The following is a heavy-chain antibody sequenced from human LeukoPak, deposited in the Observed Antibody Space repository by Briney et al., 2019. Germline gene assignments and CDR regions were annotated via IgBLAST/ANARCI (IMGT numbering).Heavy chain of an antibody. CDR3: ASRVVALPNWYFDL. J-gene: IGHJ2*01. CDR1: GVSINDFY. V-gene: IGHV4-59*12. CDR2: IYYDGST. Sequence: SETLSLTCTVSGVSINDFYRTWIRQSPGNGLEWIGYIYYDGSTDYNPSLKSRVTMSIDTSRSQFSLKLSSVTAADTAVYYCASRVVALPNWYFDLWGRGTLVTVSS. D-gene: IGHD2-15*01.